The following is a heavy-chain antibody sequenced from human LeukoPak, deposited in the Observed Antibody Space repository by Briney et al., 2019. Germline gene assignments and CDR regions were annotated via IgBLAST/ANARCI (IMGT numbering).Heavy chain of an antibody. V-gene: IGHV1-46*01. J-gene: IGHJ4*02. D-gene: IGHD2-2*02. CDR3: ARGYCSSTSCYTPFDY. CDR1: GYTFSTYF. CDR2: MYPNGNDR. Sequence: ASVKVSCKASGYTFSTYFMHWVGQAPGQGLEWMGMMYPNGNDRRFAQKFQGRITMTADTSTSTVYMELSSLRSDDTAVYYCARGYCSSTSCYTPFDYWGQGTLVTVSS.